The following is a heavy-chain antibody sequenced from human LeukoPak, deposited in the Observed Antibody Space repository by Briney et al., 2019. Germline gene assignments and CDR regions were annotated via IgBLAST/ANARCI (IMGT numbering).Heavy chain of an antibody. Sequence: RTGGSLRLSCAASGFTFDDYGMIWVRQAPGKGLEWVSGINWNGGSTGYADSVKGRFTISRDNAKNSLYLQMNSLRAEDTALYYCARHNNDYYDSSGYYGYMDVWGKGITVTVSS. D-gene: IGHD3-22*01. CDR2: INWNGGST. CDR3: ARHNNDYYDSSGYYGYMDV. J-gene: IGHJ6*03. V-gene: IGHV3-20*04. CDR1: GFTFDDYG.